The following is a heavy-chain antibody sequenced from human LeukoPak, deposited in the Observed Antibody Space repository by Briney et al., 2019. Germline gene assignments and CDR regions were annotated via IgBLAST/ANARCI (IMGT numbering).Heavy chain of an antibody. J-gene: IGHJ4*02. CDR3: ASHSSGWYSDFDY. CDR2: ISSSGSTI. Sequence: GGSLRLSCAASGFTFSSYEMNWVRQAPGKGLEWVSYISSSGSTIYYADSVKGRFTISRDNAKNSPYLQMNSLRAEDTAVYYCASHSSGWYSDFDYWGQGTLVTVSS. CDR1: GFTFSSYE. V-gene: IGHV3-48*03. D-gene: IGHD6-19*01.